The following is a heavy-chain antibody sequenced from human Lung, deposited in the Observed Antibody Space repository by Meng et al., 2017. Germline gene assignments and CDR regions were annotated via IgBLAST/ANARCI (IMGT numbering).Heavy chain of an antibody. Sequence: QGQRVRSGAEGKKPGASVKVSCDASGYTLSSDGFSWVRQAPGQGLEWLGWINVYNGKTDYALKFQDRVTMTTDTFTNTAYMELRSLRSDDTAVYYCATRGNPYLNCWGQGTLVTVSS. J-gene: IGHJ4*02. CDR1: GYTLSSDG. V-gene: IGHV1-18*01. CDR3: ATRGNPYLNC. CDR2: INVYNGKT.